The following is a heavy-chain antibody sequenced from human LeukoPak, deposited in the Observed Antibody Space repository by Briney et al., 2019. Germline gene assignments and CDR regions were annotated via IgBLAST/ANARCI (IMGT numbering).Heavy chain of an antibody. D-gene: IGHD4-17*01. Sequence: GSSVKVSCKASGGTFSSYAISWVRQAPGQGLEWMGGIIPIFSTANYAQKFQGRVTITADESTSTAYMELSSLRSEDTAVYYCARSYGDYVDWFDPWGQGTLVTVSS. J-gene: IGHJ5*02. CDR3: ARSYGDYVDWFDP. CDR1: GGTFSSYA. CDR2: IIPIFSTA. V-gene: IGHV1-69*01.